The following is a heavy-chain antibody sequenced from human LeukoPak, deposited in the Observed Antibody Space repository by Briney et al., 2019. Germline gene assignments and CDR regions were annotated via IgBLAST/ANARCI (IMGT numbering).Heavy chain of an antibody. V-gene: IGHV1-24*01. D-gene: IGHD4-11*01. CDR2: FDPEDGET. Sequence: ASVKVSCKASGYTFTGYYMHWVRQAPGQGLEWMGGFDPEDGETIYAQKFQGRVTMTEDTSTDTAYMELSSLRSDDTAVYYCARLMTTHPPNWFDPWGQGTLVTVSS. CDR3: ARLMTTHPPNWFDP. CDR1: GYTFTGYY. J-gene: IGHJ5*02.